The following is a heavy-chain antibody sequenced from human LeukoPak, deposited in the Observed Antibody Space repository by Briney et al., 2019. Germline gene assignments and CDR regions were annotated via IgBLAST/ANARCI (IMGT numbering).Heavy chain of an antibody. CDR1: GFTFSSYE. CDR2: IGSGGST. D-gene: IGHD3-3*01. CDR3: AKVWSGYPDAFDI. J-gene: IGHJ3*02. Sequence: GGSLRLSCAASGFTFSSYEMNWVRQAPGKGLEWVSYIGSGGSTYYADSVKGRFTISRDNSKNTLYLQMSSLRAEDAAVYYCAKVWSGYPDAFDIWGQGTMVTVSS. V-gene: IGHV3-23*01.